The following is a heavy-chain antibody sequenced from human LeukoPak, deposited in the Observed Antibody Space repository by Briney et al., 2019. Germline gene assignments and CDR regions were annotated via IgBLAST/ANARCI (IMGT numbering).Heavy chain of an antibody. Sequence: ASVKVSCKASGYTFTNYFMHWVRQAPGQGLEWMGIINPRGGSTGYAQKFQGRITMTTDMSTRTVYMELSSLESEDTAVYYCARRDCVGDCYSNWFDPWGQGTLVTVSS. CDR2: INPRGGST. V-gene: IGHV1-46*01. D-gene: IGHD2-21*02. CDR1: GYTFTNYF. J-gene: IGHJ5*02. CDR3: ARRDCVGDCYSNWFDP.